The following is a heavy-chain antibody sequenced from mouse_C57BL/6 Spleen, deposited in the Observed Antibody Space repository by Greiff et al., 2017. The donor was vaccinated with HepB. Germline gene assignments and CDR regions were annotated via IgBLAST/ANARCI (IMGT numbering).Heavy chain of an antibody. Sequence: QVQLQQPGAELVRPGTSVKLSCKASGYTFTSYWMHWVKQRPGQGLEWIGVIDPSDSYTNYNQKFKGKATLTVDTSSSTAYMQLSSLTSEDSAVYYCATGWDWAYWGQGTLVTVSA. CDR1: GYTFTSYW. CDR3: ATGWDWAY. J-gene: IGHJ3*01. V-gene: IGHV1-59*01. CDR2: IDPSDSYT. D-gene: IGHD4-1*01.